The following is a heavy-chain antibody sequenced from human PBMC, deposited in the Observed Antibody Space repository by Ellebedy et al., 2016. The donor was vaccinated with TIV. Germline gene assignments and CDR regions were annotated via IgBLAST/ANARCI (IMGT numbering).Heavy chain of an antibody. Sequence: ASVKVSCXASGYTFTSYYIHWVRQAPGEGLEWVGVINPDIGSTSYSQKFQDRVTMTRDTSISTAYMELSRLRSDDTAVYYCARGVGQQLATNYYYYGMDVWGQGTTVTVSS. CDR2: INPDIGST. CDR3: ARGVGQQLATNYYYYGMDV. V-gene: IGHV1-46*01. J-gene: IGHJ6*02. CDR1: GYTFTSYY. D-gene: IGHD6-13*01.